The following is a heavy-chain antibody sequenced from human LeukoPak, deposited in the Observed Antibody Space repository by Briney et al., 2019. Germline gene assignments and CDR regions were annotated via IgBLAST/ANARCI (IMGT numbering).Heavy chain of an antibody. CDR1: GFTFNNAW. CDR2: IKSKTDGGTT. D-gene: IGHD3-22*01. CDR3: TTEKITMIVVVITPFDY. J-gene: IGHJ4*02. Sequence: GGSLRLSCAASGFTFNNAWMSWVRQAPGKGLEWVGRIKSKTDGGTTDYAAPVKGRFTISRDDSKNTLYLQMNSLKTEDTAVYYCTTEKITMIVVVITPFDYWGQGTLVTVSS. V-gene: IGHV3-15*01.